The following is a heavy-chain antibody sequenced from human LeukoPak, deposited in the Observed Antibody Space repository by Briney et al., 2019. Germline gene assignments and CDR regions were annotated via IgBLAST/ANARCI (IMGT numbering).Heavy chain of an antibody. D-gene: IGHD3-22*01. Sequence: ASVKVSCKASGYTFTGYYMHWVRQAPGQGLECMVWINPNSGGTNYAQKFQGRVTMTRDTSISTVYMELSRLRSDDTAVYYCATTRSYYYDSSGPDAFDIWGQGTMVTVSS. CDR1: GYTFTGYY. V-gene: IGHV1-2*02. CDR2: INPNSGGT. CDR3: ATTRSYYYDSSGPDAFDI. J-gene: IGHJ3*02.